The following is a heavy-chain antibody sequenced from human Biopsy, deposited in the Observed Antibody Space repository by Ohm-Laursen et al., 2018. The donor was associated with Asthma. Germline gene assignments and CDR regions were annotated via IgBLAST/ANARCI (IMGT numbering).Heavy chain of an antibody. Sequence: SLRLSCAASGFTVSRDHMFWVRQAPGKGLEWVSVIYSGGTSRTADSVRGRFTISRDFSKNTLHLQMHSLRVEDTAVYYCARGDSSGWSHYYFDYWGQGTLVTVSS. CDR1: GFTVSRDH. CDR2: IYSGGTS. D-gene: IGHD6-19*01. J-gene: IGHJ4*02. V-gene: IGHV3-53*01. CDR3: ARGDSSGWSHYYFDY.